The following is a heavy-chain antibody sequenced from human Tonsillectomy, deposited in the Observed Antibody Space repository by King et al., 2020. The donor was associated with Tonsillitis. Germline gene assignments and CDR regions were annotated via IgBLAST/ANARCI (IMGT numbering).Heavy chain of an antibody. V-gene: IGHV5-10-1*03. J-gene: IGHJ4*02. Sequence: VQLVESGAEVKKPGESLRISCKGSGYSFTNYWITWVRQMPGKGLEWMGRIDPSDSYTNYSPSFQGHVTISADKSISTAYLQWSSLKASDTAMYYCARRRGQLGRFDYWGQGTLVTVSS. CDR3: ARRRGQLGRFDY. CDR2: IDPSDSYT. CDR1: GYSFTNYW. D-gene: IGHD6-6*01.